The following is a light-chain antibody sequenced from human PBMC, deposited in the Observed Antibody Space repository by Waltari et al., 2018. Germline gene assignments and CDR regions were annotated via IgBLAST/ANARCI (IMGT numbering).Light chain of an antibody. CDR3: QHYVRLPVT. Sequence: SCRARQSVSRSLAWYQQKSGQAPRLLIYGASSRATGVPDRFSGSGSGTDFSLTISRLEPEDFAVYYCQHYVRLPVTFGQGTKVEIK. CDR1: QSVSRS. J-gene: IGKJ1*01. CDR2: GAS. V-gene: IGKV3-20*01.